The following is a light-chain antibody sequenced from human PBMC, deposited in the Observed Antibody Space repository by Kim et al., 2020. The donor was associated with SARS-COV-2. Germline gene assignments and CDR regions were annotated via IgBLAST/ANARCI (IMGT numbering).Light chain of an antibody. V-gene: IGKV1-9*01. J-gene: IGKJ4*01. CDR1: QGISSY. CDR2: AAS. CDR3: QQLNSYPRLT. Sequence: DIQLTQSPSFLSASVGDRVTITCRASQGISSYLAWYQQKPGKAPKLLIYAASTLQSGVPSRFSCSGSGTEFTLTISSLQPEDFATYYCQQLNSYPRLTFGGGTKVDIK.